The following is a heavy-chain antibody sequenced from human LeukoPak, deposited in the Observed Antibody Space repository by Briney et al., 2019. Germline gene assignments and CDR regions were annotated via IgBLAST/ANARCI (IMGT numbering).Heavy chain of an antibody. V-gene: IGHV5-51*01. CDR2: IYPGDSDT. Sequence: GESLKISCKGSGYSITSYWIGWVRPMPGKGLEWMGIIYPGDSDTRYSPSFQGQVTISADKSIRTAYLQWSSLKASDTAMYYCARRYYDFWSGYYTGHDAFDIWGQGTMVTVSS. D-gene: IGHD3-3*01. J-gene: IGHJ3*02. CDR3: ARRYYDFWSGYYTGHDAFDI. CDR1: GYSITSYW.